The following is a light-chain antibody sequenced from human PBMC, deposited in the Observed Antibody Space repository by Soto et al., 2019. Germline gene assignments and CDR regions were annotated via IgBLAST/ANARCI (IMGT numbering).Light chain of an antibody. V-gene: IGLV3-9*01. Sequence: SYELTQPLSVSVALGQTARITCGGNNIGSKNVPWYQQKPGQAPGLVIYRDSNRPSGIPARFSGSNSGNTATLTISRAQAGDDADYYCQVWDSSTARVFGGGTKLTVL. CDR3: QVWDSSTARV. CDR1: NIGSKN. CDR2: RDS. J-gene: IGLJ3*02.